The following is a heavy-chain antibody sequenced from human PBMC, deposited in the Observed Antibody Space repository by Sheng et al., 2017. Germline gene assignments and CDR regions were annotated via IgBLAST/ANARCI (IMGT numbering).Heavy chain of an antibody. CDR2: ISSSGSTI. D-gene: IGHD3-22*01. J-gene: IGHJ6*02. V-gene: IGHV3-48*03. CDR1: GFTFSSYE. CDR3: ARDPGSRVYYYDSSAPAGGMDV. Sequence: VQLVESGGGVVQPGRSLRLSCAASGFTFSSYEMNWVRQAPGKGLEWVSYISSSGSTIYYADSVKGRFTISRDNAKNSLYLQMNSLRAEDTAVYYCARDPGSRVYYYDSSAPAGGMDVWDQGP.